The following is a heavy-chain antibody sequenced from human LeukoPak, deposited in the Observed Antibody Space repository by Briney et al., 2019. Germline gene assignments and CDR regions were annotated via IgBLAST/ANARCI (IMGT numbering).Heavy chain of an antibody. J-gene: IGHJ4*02. D-gene: IGHD6-13*01. CDR1: GFTFSSYA. CDR2: IGGSGGST. CDR3: AKGSSLFDY. V-gene: IGHV3-23*01. Sequence: HPGESLRPSCAASGFTFSSYAMSWVRQAPGKGLEWVSAIGGSGGSTYYADSVKGRFTISRDNSKNTLYLQMNSLRAEDTAVYYCAKGSSLFDYWGQGTLVTVSS.